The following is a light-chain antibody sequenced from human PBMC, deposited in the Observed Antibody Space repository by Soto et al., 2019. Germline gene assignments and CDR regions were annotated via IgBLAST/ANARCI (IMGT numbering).Light chain of an antibody. Sequence: EIVMTQSPVTLSVSPGERATLSCRASQSVTSNLAWYQQKPGQAPRLLIYGASTRATGIPARFSGSGSGTEFTLTISSLQSEDSAVYHCQQYDNWWTFGQGTKVEIK. J-gene: IGKJ1*01. CDR3: QQYDNWWT. V-gene: IGKV3-15*01. CDR2: GAS. CDR1: QSVTSN.